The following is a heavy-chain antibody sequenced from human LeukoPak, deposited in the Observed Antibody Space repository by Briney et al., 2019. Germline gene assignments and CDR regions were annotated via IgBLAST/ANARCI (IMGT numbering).Heavy chain of an antibody. Sequence: GGSLRLSCAASGFTLYNYEMDCVRQAPGKGLEWISYINNGGSVTYYADSVKGRFTISRDNARNSLYLQINRLLADDTAFYHCLIDSGFFVDSTCHHFDSWGQGTLVTVSS. CDR2: INNGGSVT. J-gene: IGHJ4*02. D-gene: IGHD3-3*01. V-gene: IGHV3-48*03. CDR1: GFTLYNYE. CDR3: LIDSGFFVDSTCHHFDS.